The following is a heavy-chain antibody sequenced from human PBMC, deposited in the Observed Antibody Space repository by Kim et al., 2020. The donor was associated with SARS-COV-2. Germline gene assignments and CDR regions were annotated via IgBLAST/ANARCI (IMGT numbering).Heavy chain of an antibody. J-gene: IGHJ6*02. CDR3: ARHGNEYSTSSYYDYGMDA. V-gene: IGHV5-10-1*01. CDR2: IDLSDSYA. CDR1: GYSFTSYW. D-gene: IGHD6-6*01. Sequence: GESLKISCKGSGYSFTSYWISWVHQMPGKGLEWMGRIDLSDSYAKYSPSFQGHVTISADKSISTAYLQWSSLKASDTAMYYCARHGNEYSTSSYYDYGMDAWGPGTTVTVSS.